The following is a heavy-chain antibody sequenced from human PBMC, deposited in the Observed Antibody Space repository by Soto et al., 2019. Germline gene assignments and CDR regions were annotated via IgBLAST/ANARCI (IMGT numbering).Heavy chain of an antibody. J-gene: IGHJ6*02. V-gene: IGHV1-69*12. D-gene: IGHD2-2*01. Sequence: QVQLVQSGAEVKKPGSSVKVSCKASGGTFSSYAISWVRQAPGQGLEWMGGIIPIFGTANYAQKFQGRVPITADAYPSTAYLELRSMRSEDTAVYYCARQVPAAGYYSGMDVWGQGTTVTVSS. CDR3: ARQVPAAGYYSGMDV. CDR2: IIPIFGTA. CDR1: GGTFSSYA.